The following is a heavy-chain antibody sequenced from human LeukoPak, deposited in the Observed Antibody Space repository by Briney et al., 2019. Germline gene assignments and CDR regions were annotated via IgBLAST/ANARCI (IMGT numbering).Heavy chain of an antibody. V-gene: IGHV1-2*06. D-gene: IGHD3-22*01. CDR1: GYTFTGYY. CDR3: ARGDETYYYDSSGYYFLDY. Sequence: ASVKVSCKASGYTFTGYYMHWVRQAPGQGLEWMGRINPNSGGTNYAQKFQGRVTMTRDTSISTAYMELSRLRSDDTAVDYCARGDETYYYDSSGYYFLDYWGQGTLVTVSS. CDR2: INPNSGGT. J-gene: IGHJ4*02.